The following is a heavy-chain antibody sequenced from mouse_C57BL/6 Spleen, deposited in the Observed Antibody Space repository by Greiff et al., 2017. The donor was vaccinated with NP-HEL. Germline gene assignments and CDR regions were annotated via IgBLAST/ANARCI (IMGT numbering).Heavy chain of an antibody. D-gene: IGHD4-1*01. CDR2: IYPGDGDT. Sequence: VKVVESGPELVKPGASVKISCKASGYAFSSSWMNWVKQRPGKGLEWIGRIYPGDGDTNYNGKFKGKATLTADKSSSTAYMQLSSLTSEDSAVYFCARSWDYYAMDYWGQGTSVTVSS. J-gene: IGHJ4*01. CDR1: GYAFSSSW. V-gene: IGHV1-82*01. CDR3: ARSWDYYAMDY.